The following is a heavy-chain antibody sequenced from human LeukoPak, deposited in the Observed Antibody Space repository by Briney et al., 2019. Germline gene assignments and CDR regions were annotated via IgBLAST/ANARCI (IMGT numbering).Heavy chain of an antibody. D-gene: IGHD6-6*01. CDR1: GYTFTSYG. V-gene: IGHV1-18*01. Sequence: ASVKVSCKASGYTFTSYGISWVRQAPGQGLEWMGWSSANNGNTDYAQKLQGRVTMTTDTSTSTAYMELRSLRSDDTAVYYCARGYVAAGPEGDYYYYMDVWGKGTTVTISS. CDR3: ARGYVAAGPEGDYYYYMDV. CDR2: SSANNGNT. J-gene: IGHJ6*03.